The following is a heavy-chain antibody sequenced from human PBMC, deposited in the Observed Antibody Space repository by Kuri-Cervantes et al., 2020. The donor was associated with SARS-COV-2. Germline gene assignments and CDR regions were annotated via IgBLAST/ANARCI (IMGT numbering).Heavy chain of an antibody. CDR1: GGSISSSSYY. D-gene: IGHD3/OR15-3a*01. J-gene: IGHJ6*02. Sequence: SETLSLTCTVSGGSISSSSYYWGWIRQPPGKGLEWIGSCDYSATSYYNPSLKSRVTMSVDRSRNQFSLSLNSVTAADTAVYYCATLPYSFWTGYRMEGYYYFGFDVWGQGTTVTVSS. CDR2: CDYSATS. CDR3: ATLPYSFWTGYRMEGYYYFGFDV. V-gene: IGHV4-39*01.